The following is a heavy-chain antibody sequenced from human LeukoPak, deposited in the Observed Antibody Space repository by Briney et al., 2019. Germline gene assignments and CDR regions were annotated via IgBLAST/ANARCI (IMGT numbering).Heavy chain of an antibody. J-gene: IGHJ4*02. V-gene: IGHV3-30*18. CDR3: AKDHYDYIRGTYEFDY. CDR2: ILYDGSNK. CDR1: GFTFSSYG. D-gene: IGHD3-16*01. Sequence: GGSLRLSCAASGFTFSSYGVHWVRQAPGKGLEWVAVILYDGSNKFHADSVKGRFTISRDNSKNTLYMQMNSLRAEDTAVYYCAKDHYDYIRGTYEFDYWGQGTLVTVSS.